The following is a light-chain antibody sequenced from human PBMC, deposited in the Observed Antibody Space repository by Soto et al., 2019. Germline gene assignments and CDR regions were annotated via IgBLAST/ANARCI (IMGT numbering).Light chain of an antibody. CDR3: CSFVGSNNFYV. CDR1: SSDVGGYNY. V-gene: IGLV2-8*01. J-gene: IGLJ1*01. CDR2: EVS. Sequence: QSALTQPPSASGSPGQSVTISCTGTSSDVGGYNYVSWYQQHPGKAPKLVIYEVSKWPSGVPDRLSGSKSGNTASLTVSGLQAEDEADYYCCSFVGSNNFYVFGTGTKLTVL.